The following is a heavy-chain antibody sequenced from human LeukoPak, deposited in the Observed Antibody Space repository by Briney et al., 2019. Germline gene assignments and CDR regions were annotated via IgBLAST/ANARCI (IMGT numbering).Heavy chain of an antibody. CDR3: ARGPTIFMGMDV. D-gene: IGHD2/OR15-2a*01. J-gene: IGHJ6*02. CDR2: IKSKTDGGTT. CDR1: GFTFSNAW. Sequence: GGSLRLSCAASGFTFSNAWMSWVRQAPGKGLEWVGRIKSKTDGGTTDYAAPVKGRFTISRDDSKNTLYLQMNSLKTEDTAVYYCARGPTIFMGMDVWGQGTTVTVSS. V-gene: IGHV3-15*01.